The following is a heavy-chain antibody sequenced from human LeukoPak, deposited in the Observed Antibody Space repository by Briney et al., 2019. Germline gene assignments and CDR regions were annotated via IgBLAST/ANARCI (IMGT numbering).Heavy chain of an antibody. D-gene: IGHD3-3*01. V-gene: IGHV3-74*01. Sequence: GGSLRLSCAASGFTFSSYWMHWVRQAPGKGLVWVSLIKSGGSTTNYADSVKGRFTISRDNAKNTLYLQMNSLRAEDTAVYYCARLRSGYYIDYWGQGALVTVSS. CDR1: GFTFSSYW. CDR2: IKSGGSTT. CDR3: ARLRSGYYIDY. J-gene: IGHJ4*02.